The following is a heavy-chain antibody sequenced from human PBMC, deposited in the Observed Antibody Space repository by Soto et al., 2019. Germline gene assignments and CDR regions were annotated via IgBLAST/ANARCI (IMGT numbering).Heavy chain of an antibody. CDR3: ARRPLVDRESTYGDLNIPFDY. CDR2: INHSGST. D-gene: IGHD4-17*01. V-gene: IGHV4-34*01. Sequence: SETLSLTCAVYGGSFSGYYWSWIRQPPGKGLEWIGEINHSGSTNYNPSLKSRVTISVDTSKNQFSLKLSSVTAADTAVYYCARRPLVDRESTYGDLNIPFDYWGQGTLITVSS. J-gene: IGHJ4*02. CDR1: GGSFSGYY.